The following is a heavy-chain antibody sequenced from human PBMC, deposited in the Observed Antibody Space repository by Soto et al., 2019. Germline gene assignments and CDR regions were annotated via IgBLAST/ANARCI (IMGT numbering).Heavy chain of an antibody. J-gene: IGHJ4*02. Sequence: SETLSLTCTVSGGSISSYYWSWIRQPPGKGLEWIGYIYYSGSTNYNPSLKSRVTISVDTSKNQFSLKLSSVTAADTAVYYCARSKLAHWIYYFDYWGQGTLVTVSS. D-gene: IGHD1-1*01. V-gene: IGHV4-59*01. CDR3: ARSKLAHWIYYFDY. CDR2: IYYSGST. CDR1: GGSISSYY.